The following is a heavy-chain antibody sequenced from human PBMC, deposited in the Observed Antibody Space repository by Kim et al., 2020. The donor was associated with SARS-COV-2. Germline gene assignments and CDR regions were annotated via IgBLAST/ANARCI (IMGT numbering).Heavy chain of an antibody. CDR1: GYTFTGYY. CDR3: ARDSAIKGSGGYYYGMDV. CDR2: INPNSGGT. V-gene: IGHV1-2*04. Sequence: ASVKVSCKASGYTFTGYYMHWVRQAPGQGLEWMGWINPNSGGTNYAQKFQGWVTMTRDTSISTAYMELSRLRSDDTAVYYCARDSAIKGSGGYYYGMDVWGQGTTVTVSS. J-gene: IGHJ6*02. D-gene: IGHD2-15*01.